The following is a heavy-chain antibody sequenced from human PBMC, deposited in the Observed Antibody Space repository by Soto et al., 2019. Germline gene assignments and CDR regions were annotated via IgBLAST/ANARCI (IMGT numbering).Heavy chain of an antibody. Sequence: QVQLVESGGGVVQPGRSLRLSCAASGFTFSSYGMHWVRQAPGKGLEWVAVIWYDGSNKYYADSVKGRFTISRDNSKNTLYVQMTSLRAEDTAVYYCASGNYYDSSGYYSADVWGQGTLVAVSS. J-gene: IGHJ4*02. CDR1: GFTFSSYG. CDR3: ASGNYYDSSGYYSADV. CDR2: IWYDGSNK. V-gene: IGHV3-33*01. D-gene: IGHD3-22*01.